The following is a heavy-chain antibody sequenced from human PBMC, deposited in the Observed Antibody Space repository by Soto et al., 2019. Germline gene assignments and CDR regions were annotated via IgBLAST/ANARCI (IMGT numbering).Heavy chain of an antibody. CDR3: ARDLVGVAPYYFDY. J-gene: IGHJ4*02. D-gene: IGHD3-3*01. CDR1: GFTFSSYA. Sequence: QVQLVESGGGVVQPGRPLRLSCAASGFTFSSYAMHWVRQAPGKGLEWVAVISYDGSNKYYADSVKGRFTISRDNSKNTLYLQMNSLRAEDTAVYYCARDLVGVAPYYFDYWGQGTLVTVSS. CDR2: ISYDGSNK. V-gene: IGHV3-30-3*01.